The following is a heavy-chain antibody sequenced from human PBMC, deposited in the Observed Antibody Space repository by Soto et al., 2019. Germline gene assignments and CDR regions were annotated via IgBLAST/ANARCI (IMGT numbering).Heavy chain of an antibody. J-gene: IGHJ4*02. Sequence: SETLSLTCAVYGGSFSGYYWSWIRQPPGKGLEWIGEINHSGTTNYNPSLKSRVTISVDTSKNQFSLKLSSVNAADTAVYYCARPLADSSGYYFDYWGQGTLVTVSS. CDR2: INHSGTT. D-gene: IGHD3-22*01. CDR1: GGSFSGYY. V-gene: IGHV4-34*01. CDR3: ARPLADSSGYYFDY.